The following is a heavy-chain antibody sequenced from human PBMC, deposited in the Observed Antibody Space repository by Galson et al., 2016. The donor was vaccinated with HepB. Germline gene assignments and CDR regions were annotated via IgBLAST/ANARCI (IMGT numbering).Heavy chain of an antibody. CDR2: ISLSGGT. V-gene: IGHV4-34*01. CDR3: ATSERLAGTDAFDI. Sequence: SETLSLTCDVYRGSFRGYYWTWIRQAQRKGLEWIGEISLSGGTKYNPSLKNRVTISIDTSKNQFSLILSSVTAADTAIYYCATSERLAGTDAFDIWGQGTMVTVSS. D-gene: IGHD6-19*01. CDR1: RGSFRGYY. J-gene: IGHJ3*02.